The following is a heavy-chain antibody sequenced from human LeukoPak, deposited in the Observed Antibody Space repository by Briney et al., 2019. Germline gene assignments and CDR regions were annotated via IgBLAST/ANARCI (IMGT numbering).Heavy chain of an antibody. D-gene: IGHD1-26*01. J-gene: IGHJ5*02. CDR1: GGSFSGYY. Sequence: SETLSLTCAVYGGSFSGYYWSWIRQPPGKGLDWIGEINHSGSTNYNPSLKSRVTISVDTSKKQFSLKLSSVTAADTAVYYCARGWAMGATGVARWFDPWGQGTLVTVSS. CDR2: INHSGST. CDR3: ARGWAMGATGVARWFDP. V-gene: IGHV4-34*01.